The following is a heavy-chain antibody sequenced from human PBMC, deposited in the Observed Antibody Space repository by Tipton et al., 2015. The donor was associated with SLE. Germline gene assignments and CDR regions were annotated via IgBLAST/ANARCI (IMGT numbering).Heavy chain of an antibody. CDR1: GFTFSNNW. CDR2: IREDGSEK. D-gene: IGHD6-19*01. CDR3: ARDRLSLSGWYPSDDAFDI. Sequence: VQLVQSGGGLVQPGGSLRLSCIVSGFTFSNNWMAWVRQAPGKGLEWVAHIREDGSEKFHVDSVKGRFTISRDNAKNSLYLQMNSLRAEDTAVYYCARDRLSLSGWYPSDDAFDIWGQGTMVTVSS. J-gene: IGHJ3*02. V-gene: IGHV3-7*01.